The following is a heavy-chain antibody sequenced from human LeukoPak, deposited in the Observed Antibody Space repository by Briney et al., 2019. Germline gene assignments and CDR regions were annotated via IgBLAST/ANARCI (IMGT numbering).Heavy chain of an antibody. D-gene: IGHD2-2*01. V-gene: IGHV3-74*01. CDR2: INIDGSGT. CDR1: GFTFSSYW. J-gene: IGHJ4*02. CDR3: TRDLRYCTSTSCYDPYFDH. Sequence: GGSLRLSCAASGFTFSSYWMHWVRQAPGKGLVWVSRINIDGSGTSYADSVKGRFTISRDNAKSTLYLQMNSLRAEDTAVYYCTRDLRYCTSTSCYDPYFDHWGQGTLVTVSS.